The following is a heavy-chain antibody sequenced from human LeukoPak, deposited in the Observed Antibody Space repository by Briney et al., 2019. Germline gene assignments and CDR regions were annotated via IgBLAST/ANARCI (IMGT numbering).Heavy chain of an antibody. CDR3: AVLYSSSWAHDY. V-gene: IGHV3-23*01. CDR2: ISGSGGST. Sequence: PGGSLRLSCAASGFTFSSYAMSWVRQAPGKGLEWVSAISGSGGSTYYADSVKGRFTISRDNSKNTLYLQMNSLRAEDTAVYYCAVLYSSSWAHDYWGQRTLVTVSS. J-gene: IGHJ4*02. CDR1: GFTFSSYA. D-gene: IGHD6-13*01.